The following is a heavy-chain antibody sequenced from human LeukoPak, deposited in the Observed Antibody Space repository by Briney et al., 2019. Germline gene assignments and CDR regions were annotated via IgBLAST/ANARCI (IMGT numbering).Heavy chain of an antibody. D-gene: IGHD3-10*01. CDR2: MNPNSGNT. CDR3: ARDDARYYYGSGSRGPMDV. CDR1: GYSFSSYG. V-gene: IGHV1-8*02. J-gene: IGHJ6*03. Sequence: ASVKVSCKASGYSFSSYGINWVRQATGQGLEWMGWMNPNSGNTGYAQKFQGRVTMTRNTSISTAYMELSSLRSEDTAVYYCARDDARYYYGSGSRGPMDVWGKGTTVTISS.